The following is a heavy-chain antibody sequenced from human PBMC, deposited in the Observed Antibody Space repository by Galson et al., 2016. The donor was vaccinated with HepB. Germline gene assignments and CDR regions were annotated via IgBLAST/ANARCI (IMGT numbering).Heavy chain of an antibody. D-gene: IGHD6-6*01. V-gene: IGHV1-8*01. J-gene: IGHJ1*01. CDR3: ARGGLAARRRWAH. CDR2: MNPNSGNT. CDR1: GYTFTSYD. Sequence: SVKVSCKASGYTFTSYDINWVRQATGQGLEWMGWMNPNSGNTGYAQKFQGRVTMTRNTSITTAYMELSTLRSEDTAVYYCARGGLAARRRWAHWGQGTLVTVSS.